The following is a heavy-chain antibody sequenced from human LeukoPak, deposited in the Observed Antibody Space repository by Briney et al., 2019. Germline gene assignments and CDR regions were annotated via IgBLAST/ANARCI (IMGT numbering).Heavy chain of an antibody. D-gene: IGHD5-12*01. V-gene: IGHV3-21*04. J-gene: IGHJ4*02. CDR1: GFTFSSYS. Sequence: GGSLRLSCAASGFTFSSYSMNWVRQAPGKGLEWVSSISSSSSYIYYADSVKGRFTISRDNAKNSLYLQMNSLRAEDTALYYCAKHRGQYFDYWGQGTLVTVSS. CDR3: AKHRGQYFDY. CDR2: ISSSSSYI.